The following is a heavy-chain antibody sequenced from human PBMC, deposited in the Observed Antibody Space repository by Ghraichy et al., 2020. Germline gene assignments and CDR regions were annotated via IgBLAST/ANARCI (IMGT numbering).Heavy chain of an antibody. D-gene: IGHD3-22*01. CDR1: GGSIGNFY. CDR2: MYNRGST. V-gene: IGHV4-59*01. Sequence: SETLSLTCTVSGGSIGNFYWSWIRQPQGKGREWIGYMYNRGSTKYNPSLKSRVTLSVDTSKNQFSLKLPSVTAADTAVYYCARAAYYYDSSGYYVHYYGMDVWGKGTTVTVSS. J-gene: IGHJ6*04. CDR3: ARAAYYYDSSGYYVHYYGMDV.